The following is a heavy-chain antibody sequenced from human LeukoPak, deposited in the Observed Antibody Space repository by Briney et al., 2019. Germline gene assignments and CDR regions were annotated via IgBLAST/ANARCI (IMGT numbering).Heavy chain of an antibody. CDR3: ARAISGDYYYYMDV. V-gene: IGHV1-8*01. Sequence: RASVKVSCKASGYTFTSYDINWVRQATGQGLEWMGWMNPNSGNTGYAQKFQGRVTMTRNTSISTAYMELSSLRSEDTAVYYCARAISGDYYYYMDVWGKGTTVTVSS. CDR2: MNPNSGNT. D-gene: IGHD3-9*01. CDR1: GYTFTSYD. J-gene: IGHJ6*03.